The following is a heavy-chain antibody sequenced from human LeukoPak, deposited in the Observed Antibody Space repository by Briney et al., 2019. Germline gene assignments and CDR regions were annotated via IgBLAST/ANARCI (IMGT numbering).Heavy chain of an antibody. CDR1: GGSISSSSYY. CDR2: IYYSGST. Sequence: SETLSLTCTVSGGSISSSSYYWGWIRQPPGKGLEWIGSIYYSGSTYYNPSLKSRVTISVDTSKNQFSLKLSSVTAADTAVYYCARHTRTYYDILTGYRHDAFDIWGQGTMVTVSS. J-gene: IGHJ3*02. CDR3: ARHTRTYYDILTGYRHDAFDI. D-gene: IGHD3-9*01. V-gene: IGHV4-39*01.